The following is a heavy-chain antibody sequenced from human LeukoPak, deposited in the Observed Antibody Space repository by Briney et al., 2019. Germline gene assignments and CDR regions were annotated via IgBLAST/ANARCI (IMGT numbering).Heavy chain of an antibody. D-gene: IGHD1-26*01. V-gene: IGHV3-48*04. J-gene: IGHJ1*01. Sequence: GGSLRLSCAASGFTFSSYSMNWVRQAPGKGLEWVSYISSSSSTIYYADSVKGRFTISRDNAKNSLYLQMNSLRAEDTAVYYCAKERDSGSYYWIPPKRYFQHWGQGTLVTVSS. CDR3: AKERDSGSYYWIPPKRYFQH. CDR2: ISSSSSTI. CDR1: GFTFSSYS.